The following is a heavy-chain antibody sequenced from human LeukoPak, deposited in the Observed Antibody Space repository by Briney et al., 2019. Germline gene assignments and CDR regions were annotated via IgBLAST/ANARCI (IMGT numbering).Heavy chain of an antibody. CDR2: IYYSGRT. D-gene: IGHD6-13*01. CDR3: ARVTSSSWDPFFDY. CDR1: GGSXSXGXXY. Sequence: GGSXSXGXXYWGXXXQPXXXXLXWIXYIYYSGRTYYNPCGESRITITVNTTKNPCSLRLRYVTAADTAVYYCARVTSSSWDPFFDYWGQGTLVTVSS. V-gene: IGHV4-30-4*08. J-gene: IGHJ4*02.